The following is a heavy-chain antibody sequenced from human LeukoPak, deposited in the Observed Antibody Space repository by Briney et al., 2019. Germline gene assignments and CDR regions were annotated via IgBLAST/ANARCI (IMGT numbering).Heavy chain of an antibody. J-gene: IGHJ6*02. V-gene: IGHV1-69*04. Sequence: SVKVSCKASGGTFSSYAISWVRQAPGQGLEWMGRIIPILGIANYAQKFQGRVTITADKSTSTAYMELSSLRSEDTAVYYCARDAESNDYYYYGMDVWGQGTTVTVSS. D-gene: IGHD4-11*01. CDR3: ARDAESNDYYYYGMDV. CDR2: IIPILGIA. CDR1: GGTFSSYA.